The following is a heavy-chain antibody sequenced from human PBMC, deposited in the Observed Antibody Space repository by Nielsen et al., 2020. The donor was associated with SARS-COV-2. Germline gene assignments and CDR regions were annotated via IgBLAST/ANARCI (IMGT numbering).Heavy chain of an antibody. D-gene: IGHD5-18*01. J-gene: IGHJ4*02. V-gene: IGHV1-8*01. CDR2: MNPNSGNT. CDR1: GYTFTSYD. Sequence: ASVKVSCKASGYTFTSYDINWVRQATGQGLEWMGWMNPNSGNTGYAQKFQGRVTMTRNTSISTAYMELSSLRSEDTAVYYCARGGQLWLHFDYWGQGTLVTVSS. CDR3: ARGGQLWLHFDY.